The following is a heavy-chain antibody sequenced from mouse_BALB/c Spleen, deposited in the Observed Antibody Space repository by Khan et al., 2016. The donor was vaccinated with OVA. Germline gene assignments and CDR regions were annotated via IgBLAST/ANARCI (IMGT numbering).Heavy chain of an antibody. J-gene: IGHJ3*01. V-gene: IGHV14-1*02. CDR2: IDPENGNT. Sequence: VQLKESGAELVRPGALVKLSCKASGFNIKDYYMFWVKQRPEQGLEWIGWIDPENGNTIYDPKFQAKASITADTSSNTAYLQLSSLTSEDTAVYYCARRDYDNYWFAYGGQGTLVTVSA. CDR1: GFNIKDYY. CDR3: ARRDYDNYWFAY. D-gene: IGHD2-1*01.